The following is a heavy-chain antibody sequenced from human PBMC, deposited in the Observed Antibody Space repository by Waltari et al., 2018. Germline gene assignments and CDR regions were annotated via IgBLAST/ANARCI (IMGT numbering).Heavy chain of an antibody. CDR3: ARSGYYYDSSGLGY. CDR2: INPIFGTA. CDR1: GYTFTGYY. V-gene: IGHV1-69*06. D-gene: IGHD3-22*01. Sequence: QVQLVQSGAEVKKPGASVKVSCKASGYTFTGYYMPWVRQAPGQGLEWMGRINPIFGTANYAQKFQGRVTITADKSTSTAYMELSSLRSEDTAVYYCARSGYYYDSSGLGYWGQGTLVTVSS. J-gene: IGHJ4*02.